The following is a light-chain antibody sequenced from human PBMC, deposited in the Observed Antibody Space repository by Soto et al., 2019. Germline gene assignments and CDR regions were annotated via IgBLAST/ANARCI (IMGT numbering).Light chain of an antibody. J-gene: IGKJ3*01. CDR2: GAS. CDR3: QQYGSSFSFT. V-gene: IGKV3-20*01. CDR1: QSVSSSY. Sequence: EIVLTQSPGTLSLSPGERATLSCRASQSVSSSYLGWYQQKPGQAPRLLIYGASSRATGIPDRFSGSGSGTDFPLTISRLEPEDFAVYYCQQYGSSFSFTFGPWTKVDIK.